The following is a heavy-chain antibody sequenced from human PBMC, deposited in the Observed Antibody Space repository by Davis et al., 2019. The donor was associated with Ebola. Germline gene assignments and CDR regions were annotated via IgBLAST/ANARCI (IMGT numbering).Heavy chain of an antibody. CDR2: IYTGDSDT. D-gene: IGHD3-22*01. V-gene: IGHV5-51*01. CDR3: ARRGYNSALWGMDV. Sequence: GESLKISCKDSGNSFTTYWIGWVRQMPGKGLEWMGIIYTGDSDTRYSPSFQDQVTISADKSINTAYLQWSSLKASDTAIYYCARRGYNSALWGMDVWGKGTTVTVSS. CDR1: GNSFTTYW. J-gene: IGHJ6*04.